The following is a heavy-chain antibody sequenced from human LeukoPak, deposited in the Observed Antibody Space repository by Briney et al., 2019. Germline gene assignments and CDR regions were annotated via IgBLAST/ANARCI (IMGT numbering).Heavy chain of an antibody. V-gene: IGHV1-2*02. CDR3: ARDYVVPGNNWFDP. CDR1: GYTFTGYY. J-gene: IGHJ5*02. CDR2: INPNSGGT. Sequence: ASVKVSCKASGYTFTGYYMHWVRQAPGQGLEWMGWINPNSGGTNYAQKFQGRDTMTRDTSISTAYMELSRLRSDDTAVYYCARDYVVPGNNWFDPWGQGTLVTVSS. D-gene: IGHD2-2*01.